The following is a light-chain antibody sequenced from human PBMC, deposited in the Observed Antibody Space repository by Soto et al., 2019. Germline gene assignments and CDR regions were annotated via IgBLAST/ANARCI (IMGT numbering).Light chain of an antibody. Sequence: QSALTQPPSASGSPGQSVTISCTGTSCDVGAYDFVSWYQHHPGKAPKLMIYEVTKRPSGVPDRFSGSKSGNTASLTVSGLQAEDEADYYCTSHAGNYNFPYVFGTGTKLTVL. V-gene: IGLV2-8*01. CDR3: TSHAGNYNFPYV. J-gene: IGLJ1*01. CDR2: EVT. CDR1: SCDVGAYDF.